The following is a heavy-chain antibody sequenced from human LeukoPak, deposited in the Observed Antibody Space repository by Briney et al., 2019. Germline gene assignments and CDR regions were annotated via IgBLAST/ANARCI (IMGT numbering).Heavy chain of an antibody. CDR1: RGSISSYY. Sequence: SETLSLTCTASRGSISSYYWSWIRQPPGKGLEWIGYIYYSGSTNYNPSLKSRVTISVDTSKNQFSLKLSSVTAADTAVYYCARLYYDYVWGSYPFDYWGQGTLVTVSS. CDR2: IYYSGST. CDR3: ARLYYDYVWGSYPFDY. V-gene: IGHV4-59*01. D-gene: IGHD3-16*02. J-gene: IGHJ4*02.